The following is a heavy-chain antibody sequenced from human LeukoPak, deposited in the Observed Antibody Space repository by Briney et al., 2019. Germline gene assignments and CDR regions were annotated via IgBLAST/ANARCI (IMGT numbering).Heavy chain of an antibody. J-gene: IGHJ4*02. CDR1: GFTFDDYA. D-gene: IGHD1-26*01. Sequence: PGGSLRLSCAASGFTFDDYAMHWVRQAPGKGLEWVSGISWNSGSIGYADSVKGRFTISRDNAKSSLYLQMNNLRAEDTALYYCAKESPVGSYKREFDYWGQGTLVTVSS. V-gene: IGHV3-9*01. CDR2: ISWNSGSI. CDR3: AKESPVGSYKREFDY.